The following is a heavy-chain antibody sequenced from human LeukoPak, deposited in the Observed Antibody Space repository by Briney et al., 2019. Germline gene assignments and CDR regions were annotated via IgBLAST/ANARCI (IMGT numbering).Heavy chain of an antibody. V-gene: IGHV3-23*01. CDR3: ARNQQLGGHSYYYYGMDV. CDR1: GFTSITYA. J-gene: IGHJ6*02. D-gene: IGHD3-16*01. Sequence: GGSLRLSCVGSGFTSITYALTWARQAPGKGLEWVSGISGGGVTTYYADSVKGRFTISRDNSKNTLYLQMNSLRADDTAIYYCARNQQLGGHSYYYYGMDVWGQGTTVTVSS. CDR2: ISGGGVTT.